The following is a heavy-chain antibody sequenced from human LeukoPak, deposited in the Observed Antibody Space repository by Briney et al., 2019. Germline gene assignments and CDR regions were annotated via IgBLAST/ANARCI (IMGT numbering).Heavy chain of an antibody. CDR2: INPSGGST. J-gene: IGHJ4*02. Sequence: ASVKVSCKASGYTFTSYYMHWVRQAPGQGLEWMGIINPSGGSTSYAQKFQGRVTMTRDTSTSTVYMELSSLRSEDTAVYYCAMNFNYYDSGGPITPFDYWGQGTLVTVSS. CDR3: AMNFNYYDSGGPITPFDY. D-gene: IGHD3-22*01. CDR1: GYTFTSYY. V-gene: IGHV1-46*03.